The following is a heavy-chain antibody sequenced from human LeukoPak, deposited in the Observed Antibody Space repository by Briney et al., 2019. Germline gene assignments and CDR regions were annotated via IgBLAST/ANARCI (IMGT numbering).Heavy chain of an antibody. CDR1: GFTFSSYA. Sequence: GGSLRLSCAASGFTFSSYAMSWVRQAPGKGLEWVSVISGSGGSTYYADSVKGRFTISRDNSKNTLYLQMNSLRAEDTALYYCASRSSVAASGPGWGQGTLVTVSS. V-gene: IGHV3-23*01. CDR3: ASRSSVAASGPG. D-gene: IGHD2-15*01. J-gene: IGHJ1*01. CDR2: ISGSGGST.